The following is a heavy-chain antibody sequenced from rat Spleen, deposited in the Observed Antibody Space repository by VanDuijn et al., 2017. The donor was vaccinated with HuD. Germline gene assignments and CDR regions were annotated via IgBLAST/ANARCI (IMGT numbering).Heavy chain of an antibody. CDR1: GYSITSSY. CDR2: INYSGNT. J-gene: IGHJ2*01. CDR3: TTNYGSFDY. Sequence: EVQLQESGPGLVKPSQSLSLTCSVTGYSITSSYRWNWIRKFPGNKMEWIGHINYSGNTSDNPTLKNRISSTRDTSNNEFFLQLNSVTTEDTATYYCTTNYGSFDYWGQGVMGTVSS. V-gene: IGHV3-1*01. D-gene: IGHD1-3*01.